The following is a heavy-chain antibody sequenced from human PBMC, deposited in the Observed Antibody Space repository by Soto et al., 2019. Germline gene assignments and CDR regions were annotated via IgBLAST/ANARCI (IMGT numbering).Heavy chain of an antibody. CDR2: IDPSDSCT. CDR1: GYSFTSYW. Sequence: LGETLKISCKGSGYSFTSYWISWVRQIPWKGLERMGMIDPSDSCTNYSPSFQGHVTISADKSIITAYLQWSSLKASDTAMYYCAISGHYHDSSGHPVGRHDAFDIWGQGRTVTVS. CDR3: AISGHYHDSSGHPVGRHDAFDI. V-gene: IGHV5-10-1*01. D-gene: IGHD3-22*01. J-gene: IGHJ3*02.